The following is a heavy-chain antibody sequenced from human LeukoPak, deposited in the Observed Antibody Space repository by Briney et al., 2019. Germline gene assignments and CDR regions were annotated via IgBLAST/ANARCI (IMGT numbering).Heavy chain of an antibody. D-gene: IGHD6-19*01. CDR2: MYTSGST. Sequence: SETLSLTCTVSGGSIRSYYWSWIRQPDGKGLEWIGRMYTSGSTNYNPSLKSRVTMSVDTSKNQLSLKLSSVTAADTAVYYCARAGDSSGWYTDYWGQGTLVTVSS. V-gene: IGHV4-4*07. CDR1: GGSIRSYY. CDR3: ARAGDSSGWYTDY. J-gene: IGHJ4*02.